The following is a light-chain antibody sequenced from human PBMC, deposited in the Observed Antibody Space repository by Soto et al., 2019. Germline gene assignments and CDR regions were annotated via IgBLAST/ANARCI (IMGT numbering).Light chain of an antibody. V-gene: IGKV3-11*01. J-gene: IGKJ4*01. CDR1: QSVSSY. CDR2: DAS. Sequence: EIVLTQSPATLSLSPGERATLSCRASQSVSSYLAWYQQKPGQAPRLLISDASHRATGIPARFSGSGSGTDFTLTISSLEPEECASYYCQQRSNWPRVTVGGGTKVDIK. CDR3: QQRSNWPRVT.